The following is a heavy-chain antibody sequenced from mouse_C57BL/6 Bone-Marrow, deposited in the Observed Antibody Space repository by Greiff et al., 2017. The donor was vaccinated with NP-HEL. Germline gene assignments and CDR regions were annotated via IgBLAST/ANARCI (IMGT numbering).Heavy chain of an antibody. CDR3: ARQEYYGFDY. V-gene: IGHV5-12*01. CDR2: ISNGGGST. J-gene: IGHJ2*01. CDR1: GFTFSDYY. D-gene: IGHD1-1*01. Sequence: DVKLVESGGGLVQPGGSLKLSCAASGFTFSDYYMYWVRQTPEKRLEWVAYISNGGGSTYYPDTVKGRFTISRDNAKNTLYLQMSRLKSEDTAMYYCARQEYYGFDYWGQGTTLTVSS.